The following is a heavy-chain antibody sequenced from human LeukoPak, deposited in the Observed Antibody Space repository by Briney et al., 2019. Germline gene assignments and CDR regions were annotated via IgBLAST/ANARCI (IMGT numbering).Heavy chain of an antibody. CDR3: AKDRRSYYYDSSGYYYGVDY. CDR2: ISWDGGST. V-gene: IGHV3-43D*04. CDR1: GFTFDDYA. D-gene: IGHD3-22*01. J-gene: IGHJ4*02. Sequence: GGSLRLXCAASGFTFDDYAMHWVRQAPGKALEWVSLISWDGGSTYYADSVKGRFTISRDNSKNSLYLQMNSLRAEDTALYYCAKDRRSYYYDSSGYYYGVDYWGQGTLVTVSS.